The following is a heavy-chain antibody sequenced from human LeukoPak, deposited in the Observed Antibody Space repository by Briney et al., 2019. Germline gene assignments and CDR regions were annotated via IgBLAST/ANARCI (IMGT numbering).Heavy chain of an antibody. J-gene: IGHJ4*02. CDR2: MNPNSGNT. V-gene: IGHV1-8*03. CDR3: ARGGFLEWLPLDY. Sequence: ASVKVSCKASGYTFTSYDINWVRQATGQGLEWMGWMNPNSGNTGYAQKFQGRVTITRNTSISTAYMELSSLLSEDTAVYYCARGGFLEWLPLDYWGQGTLVSVSS. CDR1: GYTFTSYD. D-gene: IGHD3-3*01.